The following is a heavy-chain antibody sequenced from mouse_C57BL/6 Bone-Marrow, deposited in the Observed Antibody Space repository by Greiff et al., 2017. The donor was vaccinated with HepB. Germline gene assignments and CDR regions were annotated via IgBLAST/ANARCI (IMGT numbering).Heavy chain of an antibody. CDR2: IYPYNDGT. J-gene: IGHJ3*01. Sequence: VQLQQSGPELVKPGASVKMSCKASGYTFTSYVMHWVKQKPGQGLEWIGYIYPYNDGTKYNEKFKGKATLTSDKSSSTSYMELSSLTSEDSAIYHRMGYGNYGFAYWGQGTLVTVSA. V-gene: IGHV1-14*01. D-gene: IGHD2-10*02. CDR1: GYTFTSYV. CDR3: MGYGNYGFAY.